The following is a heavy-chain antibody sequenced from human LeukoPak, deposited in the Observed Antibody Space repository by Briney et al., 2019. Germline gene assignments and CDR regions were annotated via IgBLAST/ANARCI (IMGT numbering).Heavy chain of an antibody. CDR1: GGSISSGGYS. J-gene: IGHJ5*02. Sequence: SETLSLTCAVSGGSISSGGYSWSWIRQPPGKGLEWIGYIYHSGSTYYNPSLKSRVTISVDRSKNQFSLKLNSVTAADTAVYYCARFNGDFLNWFDPWGQGTLVTVSP. CDR3: ARFNGDFLNWFDP. CDR2: IYHSGST. D-gene: IGHD3-10*01. V-gene: IGHV4-30-2*01.